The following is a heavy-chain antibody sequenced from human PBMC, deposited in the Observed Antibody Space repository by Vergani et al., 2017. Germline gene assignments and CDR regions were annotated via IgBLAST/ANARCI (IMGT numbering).Heavy chain of an antibody. V-gene: IGHV1-2*06. Sequence: QVQLVQSGAEVKKPGASVKVSCKASGYTFTGYYMHWVRQAPGQGLEWMGRINPYSGDTNYAQNFQGRVTMTRDTSITTAYMDLSRLTSDDTAVYYCASGLGYCSSASCPRGYWGQGTLVTVSS. CDR2: INPYSGDT. CDR3: ASGLGYCSSASCPRGY. CDR1: GYTFTGYY. J-gene: IGHJ4*02. D-gene: IGHD2-2*01.